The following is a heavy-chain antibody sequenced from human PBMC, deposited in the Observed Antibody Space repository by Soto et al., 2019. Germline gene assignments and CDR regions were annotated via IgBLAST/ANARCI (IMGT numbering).Heavy chain of an antibody. CDR1: GYTFTSYD. Sequence: QVQLVQSGAEVKKPGASVKVSCKASGYTFTSYDINWVRQATGQGLEWMGWMNPNSGNTGYAQKFQGRVTMTRNTSLSTAYMELSSLSSEDTAVYYCASLPWANYYYYGMDVWGQGTTVTVSS. V-gene: IGHV1-8*01. CDR2: MNPNSGNT. CDR3: ASLPWANYYYYGMDV. J-gene: IGHJ6*02. D-gene: IGHD7-27*01.